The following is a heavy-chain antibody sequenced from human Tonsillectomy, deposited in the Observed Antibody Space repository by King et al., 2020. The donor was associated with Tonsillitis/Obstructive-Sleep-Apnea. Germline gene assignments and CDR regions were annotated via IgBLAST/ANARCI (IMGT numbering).Heavy chain of an antibody. CDR3: ASGYCSSTSCYTTCDY. CDR1: GYTFTSYA. V-gene: IGHV7-4-1*02. D-gene: IGHD2-2*02. CDR2: INTNTGNP. Sequence: VQLVESGSELKKPGASVKVSCKASGYTFTSYAMNWVRQAPGQGLEWMGWINTNTGNPTYAQGFTGRFVFSLDTSVSTAYLQISSLKADDTAVYYCASGYCSSTSCYTTCDYWGQGTLVTVSS. J-gene: IGHJ4*02.